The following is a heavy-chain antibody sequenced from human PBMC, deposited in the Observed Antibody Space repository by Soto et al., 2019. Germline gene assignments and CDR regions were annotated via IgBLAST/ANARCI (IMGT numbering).Heavy chain of an antibody. CDR1: GATFIDFD. J-gene: IGHJ5*02. D-gene: IGHD3-16*01. CDR3: ARGMAGGRCDP. V-gene: IGHV1-8*01. Sequence: QVQLVQSGAEVKKPGASVKVSCKDSGATFIDFDIHWVRQGAGLGLEWMGWMNPRSGDSDFAQRFQGRVTMTRKTSISTAYMELSRLKSDDTAVYYCARGMAGGRCDPWGQGTLVTVSS. CDR2: MNPRSGDS.